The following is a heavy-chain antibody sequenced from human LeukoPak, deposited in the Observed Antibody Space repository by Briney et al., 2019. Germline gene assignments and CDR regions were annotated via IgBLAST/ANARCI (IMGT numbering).Heavy chain of an antibody. CDR1: GGTFSSYA. Sequence: SVKVSCKASGGTFSSYAISWVRQAPGQGLEWMGGIIPIFGTANYAQKFQGRVTITADESTSTAYMELSSLRSEDTAVYYCARAGARYCSSTSCYRYYYYMDVWVKGTTVTVSS. CDR3: ARAGARYCSSTSCYRYYYYMDV. J-gene: IGHJ6*03. CDR2: IIPIFGTA. V-gene: IGHV1-69*13. D-gene: IGHD2-2*01.